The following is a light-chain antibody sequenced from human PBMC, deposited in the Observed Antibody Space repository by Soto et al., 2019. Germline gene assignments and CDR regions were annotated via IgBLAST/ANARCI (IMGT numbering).Light chain of an antibody. J-gene: IGKJ1*01. CDR2: GAS. CDR3: QQYGDAPQT. CDR1: YIVTKDF. V-gene: IGKV3-20*01. Sequence: EIVLTQSPDTLSLSPGERATFSCRASYIVTKDFLAWYRQKPGQAPRLLIYGASSRATGIPDRFSGGGSGTDFTLTISRLEPEDFAVYYCQQYGDAPQTFGQGTRVDVK.